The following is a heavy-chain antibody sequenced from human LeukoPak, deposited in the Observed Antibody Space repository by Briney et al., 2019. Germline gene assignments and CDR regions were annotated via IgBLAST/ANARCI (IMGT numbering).Heavy chain of an antibody. CDR2: ISSSSSYI. D-gene: IGHD2-2*01. CDR3: AREGDCSSTSCSDY. J-gene: IGHJ4*02. V-gene: IGHV3-21*01. Sequence: GGFLRLSCAASGFTFSSYSMNWVRQAPGKGLEWVSSISSSSSYIYYADSVKGRFTISRDNDKNSLYLQMNSLRAEDTAVYYCAREGDCSSTSCSDYWGQGTLVTVSS. CDR1: GFTFSSYS.